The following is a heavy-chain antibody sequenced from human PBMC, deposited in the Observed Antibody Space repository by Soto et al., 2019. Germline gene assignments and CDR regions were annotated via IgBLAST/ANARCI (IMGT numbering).Heavy chain of an antibody. CDR1: GFTFDDYA. D-gene: IGHD3-16*02. CDR3: AKDIGGGGVIVIGFDY. CDR2: ISWNSGSI. V-gene: IGHV3-9*01. Sequence: EVQLVESGGGLVQPGRSLRLSCAASGFTFDDYAMHWVRQAPGKGLEWGSGISWNSGSIGYADSVKGRFTISRDNAKNSLYLQMNSLGAEDTACYYCAKDIGGGGVIVIGFDYWGQGTLVTVSS. J-gene: IGHJ5*01.